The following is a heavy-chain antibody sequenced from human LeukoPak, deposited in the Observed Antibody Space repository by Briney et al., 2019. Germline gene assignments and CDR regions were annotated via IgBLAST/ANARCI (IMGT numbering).Heavy chain of an antibody. D-gene: IGHD3-10*01. CDR2: IYHSGSA. V-gene: IGHV4-4*02. CDR3: ASRMVRGDYYFDY. J-gene: IGHJ4*02. Sequence: SETLSLTCGVSGASISSSKWWSWVRQPPGKGLEWIGEIYHSGSANYNPSLESRVTISVDTSKNQFSLSLSSVTAADTAVYYCASRMVRGDYYFDYWGQGALVTVSP. CDR1: GASISSSKW.